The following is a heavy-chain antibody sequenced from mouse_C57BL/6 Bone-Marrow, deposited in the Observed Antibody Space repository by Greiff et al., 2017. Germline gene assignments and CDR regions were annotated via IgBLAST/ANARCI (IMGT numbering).Heavy chain of an antibody. V-gene: IGHV5-4*01. J-gene: IGHJ4*01. Sequence: DVQLVESGGGLVKPGGSLKLSCAASGFTFSSYAMSWVRQTPEKRLEWVATISDGGSYTYYPDNVKGRFTISRDNAKNNLYLQMSHLKSEDTAMYYCARDPASVYAMDYWGQGTSVTVSS. CDR3: ARDPASVYAMDY. D-gene: IGHD3-2*02. CDR2: ISDGGSYT. CDR1: GFTFSSYA.